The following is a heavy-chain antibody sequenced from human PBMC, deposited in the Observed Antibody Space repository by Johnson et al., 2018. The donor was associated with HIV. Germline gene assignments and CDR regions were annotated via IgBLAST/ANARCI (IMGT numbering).Heavy chain of an antibody. D-gene: IGHD1-26*01. J-gene: IGHJ3*02. Sequence: QVQLVESGGGLVKPGGSLRLSCAASGLTFSDYDMSWIRQAPGKGLEWVSYISSSGSTIYYADSVEGRFTIYRDNAKNSLYLQMNSLRAEDTAVYYCARDLSGSYRSDAFDIWGQGTMVTVSS. CDR2: ISSSGSTI. V-gene: IGHV3-11*04. CDR1: GLTFSDYD. CDR3: ARDLSGSYRSDAFDI.